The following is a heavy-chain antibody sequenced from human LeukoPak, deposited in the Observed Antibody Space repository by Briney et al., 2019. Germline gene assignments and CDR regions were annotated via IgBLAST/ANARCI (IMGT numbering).Heavy chain of an antibody. J-gene: IGHJ4*02. CDR1: GFTFSAYD. CDR2: ISRSGSTP. CDR3: AKDRRPYSTSGTEFDY. Sequence: PGGSLRLSCEGSGFTFSAYDLSWVRQAQGQGLEWVAAISRSGSTPYYTDSVKGRFTISRDNSKNTLYLQMNSLRAEDTAVYYCAKDRRPYSTSGTEFDYWGQGTLVPVSS. V-gene: IGHV3-23*01. D-gene: IGHD6-13*01.